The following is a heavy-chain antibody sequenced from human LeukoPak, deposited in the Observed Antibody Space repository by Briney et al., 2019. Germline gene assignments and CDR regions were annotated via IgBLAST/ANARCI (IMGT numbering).Heavy chain of an antibody. CDR2: ISGSGGST. V-gene: IGHV3-23*01. CDR1: GFTFSSYA. J-gene: IGHJ6*03. D-gene: IGHD3-16*01. CDR3: AKGGTRVVRGRLPYYYYYMDV. Sequence: GGSLRLSCAASGFTFSSYAMSWVRQVPGKGLEWVSAISGSGGSTYYADSVKGRFAISRDNSKNTLYLQMNSLRAEDTAVYYCAKGGTRVVRGRLPYYYYYMDVWGKGTTVTISS.